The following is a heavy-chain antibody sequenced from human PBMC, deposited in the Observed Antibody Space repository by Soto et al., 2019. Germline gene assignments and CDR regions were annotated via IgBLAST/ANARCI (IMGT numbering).Heavy chain of an antibody. J-gene: IGHJ4*02. CDR1: GFTVSSNY. Sequence: EVQLVETGGGLIQPGGSLRLSCAFSGFTVSSNYMSWVRQAPGKGLEWVSVIYSSGNTYYADSVKARFNVSRDKSKNTVYLQMNSLRAEDTAMYYCARVSSPFGYWGQGTLVTVSS. CDR3: ARVSSPFGY. D-gene: IGHD3-16*01. V-gene: IGHV3-53*02. CDR2: IYSSGNT.